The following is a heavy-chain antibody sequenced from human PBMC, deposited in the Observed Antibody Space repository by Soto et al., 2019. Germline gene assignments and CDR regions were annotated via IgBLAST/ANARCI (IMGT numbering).Heavy chain of an antibody. V-gene: IGHV4-4*07. Sequence: QVHLKESGPGLVKPSETLSLTCNVSGVSITSNYWNWVRQPAGKRREWIGRIFHTGATNVNSNLRSRVIMSIDTSKNQFSLKLRPVTAADTAVYYCAIDSPSSVRSFDLWGQGILVTVSS. CDR1: GVSITSNY. CDR2: IFHTGAT. J-gene: IGHJ4*02. CDR3: AIDSPSSVRSFDL.